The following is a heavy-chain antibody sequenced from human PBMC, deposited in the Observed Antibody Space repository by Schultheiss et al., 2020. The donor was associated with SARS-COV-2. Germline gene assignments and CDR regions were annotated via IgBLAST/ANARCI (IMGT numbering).Heavy chain of an antibody. D-gene: IGHD3-3*01. J-gene: IGHJ6*02. Sequence: GESLKISCKGSGYSFTSYWIGWVRQMPGKGLEWMGIIYPGDSDTRYSPSFQGQVTISADKSISTAYLQWSSLKASDTAIYYCARHQVYDFWSGYYRPMDVWGQGTTVTVSS. CDR1: GYSFTSYW. CDR2: IYPGDSDT. CDR3: ARHQVYDFWSGYYRPMDV. V-gene: IGHV5-51*01.